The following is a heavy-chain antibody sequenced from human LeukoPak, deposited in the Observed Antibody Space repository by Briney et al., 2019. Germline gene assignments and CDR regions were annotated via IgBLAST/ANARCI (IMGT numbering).Heavy chain of an antibody. V-gene: IGHV3-23*01. CDR3: ASLYRDY. Sequence: PGGSLRLSCAASGFTFSSFALSWVRQAPGKGLEWVSAISGSGGSTYYADSVKGRFTISRDNSKNTLYLQMNGLRAEDTAVYHCASLYRDYWGQGTLVTVSS. J-gene: IGHJ4*02. D-gene: IGHD3-16*01. CDR2: ISGSGGST. CDR1: GFTFSSFA.